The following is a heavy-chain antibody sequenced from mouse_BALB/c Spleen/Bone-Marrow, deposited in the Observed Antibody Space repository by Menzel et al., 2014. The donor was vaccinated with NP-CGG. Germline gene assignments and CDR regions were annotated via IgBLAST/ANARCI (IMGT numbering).Heavy chain of an antibody. Sequence: DVKLQESGGGLVQPGGSRKLSCAASGFTFSSFGMHWVRQAPEKGLEWVAYISSGSSPIFYADTVKGRFTISRDNPKNPLFLQMTSLRSEDTAMYYCTRGGNWEDFDYWGQGTTLTVSS. CDR1: GFTFSSFG. D-gene: IGHD4-1*01. CDR2: ISSGSSPI. CDR3: TRGGNWEDFDY. J-gene: IGHJ2*01. V-gene: IGHV5-17*02.